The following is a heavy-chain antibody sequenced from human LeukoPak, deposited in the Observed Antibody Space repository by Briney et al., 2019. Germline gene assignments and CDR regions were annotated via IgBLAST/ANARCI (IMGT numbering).Heavy chain of an antibody. Sequence: PGRSLRLSCAASGFTFSSYGMHWVRQAPGKGLEWVAVIWYDGSNKYYADSVKGRFTTSRDNSKNTLYLQMNSLRAEDTAVYYCARDWNGFDYWGQGTLVTVSS. J-gene: IGHJ4*02. V-gene: IGHV3-33*01. D-gene: IGHD1-1*01. CDR1: GFTFSSYG. CDR3: ARDWNGFDY. CDR2: IWYDGSNK.